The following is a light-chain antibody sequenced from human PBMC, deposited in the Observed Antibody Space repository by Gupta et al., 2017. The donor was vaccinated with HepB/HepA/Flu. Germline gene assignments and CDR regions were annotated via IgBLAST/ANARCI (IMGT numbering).Light chain of an antibody. V-gene: IGKV6D-21*02. J-gene: IGKJ1*01. CDR3: HQSYTLPRT. CDR2: YAS. CDR1: QSIGRS. Sequence: DIVLTQSPDFKSVSPQEKVTISCRASQSIGRSLNWFQQKPGQSPKLLIKYASESISGVPSRFSGSGSGTDFTLTINSLEADDAAVYYCHQSYTLPRTFGQGTKVEIK.